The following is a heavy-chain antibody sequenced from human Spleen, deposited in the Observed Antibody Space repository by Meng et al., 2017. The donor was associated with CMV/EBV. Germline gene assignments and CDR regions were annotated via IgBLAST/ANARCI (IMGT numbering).Heavy chain of an antibody. J-gene: IGHJ6*02. CDR3: AKSGTSSVRGGMDV. D-gene: IGHD2-2*01. V-gene: IGHV3-23*01. CDR2: ISGSGGST. Sequence: GESLKISCADSGFTFSSYAMSWVRQAPGKGLEWVSAISGSGGSTYYADSVKGRFTISRDNSKNTLYLQMNSLRAEDTAVYYCAKSGTSSVRGGMDVWGQGTTVTVSS. CDR1: GFTFSSYA.